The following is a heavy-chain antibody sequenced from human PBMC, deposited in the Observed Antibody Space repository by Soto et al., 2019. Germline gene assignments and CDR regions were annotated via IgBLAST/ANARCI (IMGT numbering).Heavy chain of an antibody. CDR2: IDNSGST. CDR3: AGAVSDFDVRRYRTSYFDQ. CDR1: GASVSTGVYY. Sequence: QVQLDESGPGLVQPSQTLSLSCTVSGASVSTGVYYWTCIRQHPGKGLEWIGYIDNSGSTYYNPSLTGRVEISVDSSKNEFSLNLQSLTAADTAFYYCAGAVSDFDVRRYRTSYFDQWGQGILVTVSS. V-gene: IGHV4-31*03. J-gene: IGHJ4*02. D-gene: IGHD3-10*02.